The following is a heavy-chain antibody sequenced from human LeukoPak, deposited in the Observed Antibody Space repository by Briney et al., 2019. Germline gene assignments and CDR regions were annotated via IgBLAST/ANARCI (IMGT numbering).Heavy chain of an antibody. CDR1: GGSISSSSYY. J-gene: IGHJ4*02. CDR2: IYYSGST. D-gene: IGHD2-2*01. Sequence: PSETLSLTCTVSGGSISSSSYYWGWIRQPPGKGLEWTGSIYYSGSTYYNPPLKSRVTISVDTSKNQFSLKLSSVTAADTAVYYCARESDVWDIVVVPAAMEGPFDYWGQGTLVTVSS. CDR3: ARESDVWDIVVVPAAMEGPFDY. V-gene: IGHV4-39*07.